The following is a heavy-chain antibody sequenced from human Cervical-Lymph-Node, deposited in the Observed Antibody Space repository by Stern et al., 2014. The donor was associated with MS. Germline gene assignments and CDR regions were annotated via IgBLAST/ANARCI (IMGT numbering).Heavy chain of an antibody. J-gene: IGHJ4*02. CDR1: GYTFTSYD. CDR2: INPSGGST. CDR3: ARDRLTGGAFDD. Sequence: VQLVESGAEVKKPGASVKVSCKASGYTFTSYDMHWVRQAPGQGLEWLGIINPSGGSTSYAQKFQGRVTMTRATSTSTVYMELSSLRSEDTAVYYCARDRLTGGAFDDWGQGTLVTVSS. V-gene: IGHV1-46*01. D-gene: IGHD2-21*01.